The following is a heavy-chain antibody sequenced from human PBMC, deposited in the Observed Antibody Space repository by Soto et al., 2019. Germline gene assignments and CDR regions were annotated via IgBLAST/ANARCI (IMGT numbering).Heavy chain of an antibody. CDR2: IVVGSGNT. D-gene: IGHD5-18*01. CDR1: GFTFTSSA. Sequence: SVKVSCKASGFTFTSSAVQWVRQARGQRLEWIGWIVVGSGNTNYAQKFQERVTITRDMSTSTAYMELSSLRSEDTAVYYCAAERGYSSYYYYGMNVWGQGTTVTVSS. CDR3: AAERGYSSYYYYGMNV. J-gene: IGHJ6*02. V-gene: IGHV1-58*01.